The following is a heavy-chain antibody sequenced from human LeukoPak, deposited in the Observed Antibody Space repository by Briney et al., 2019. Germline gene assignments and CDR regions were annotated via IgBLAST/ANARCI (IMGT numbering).Heavy chain of an antibody. V-gene: IGHV4-59*01. Sequence: SETLSLTCTVSGGSISSYYWSWIRQPPGKGLEWIGYIYYSGSTNYNPSLKSRVTISVDTSKNQFSLKLSSVAVADTAVYYCARAGTAAAGTPDYWGQGTLVTVSS. D-gene: IGHD6-13*01. J-gene: IGHJ4*02. CDR1: GGSISSYY. CDR3: ARAGTAAAGTPDY. CDR2: IYYSGST.